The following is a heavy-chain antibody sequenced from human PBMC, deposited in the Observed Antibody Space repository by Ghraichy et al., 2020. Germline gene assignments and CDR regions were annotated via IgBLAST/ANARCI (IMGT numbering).Heavy chain of an antibody. CDR3: CTTGWYGYYRYDMDV. CDR1: GFRFSDHA. V-gene: IGHV3-49*04. D-gene: IGHD6-19*01. J-gene: IGHJ6*02. CDR2: IRSKANGGTT. Sequence: GGSLRLSCSASGFRFSDHAMSWVRQAPGKGLEWVGFIRSKANGGTTENAASVKGRFTISRDDSKSIAYLQMNSLKTEDTAVYYCCTTGWYGYYRYDMDVWGQGTTVTVSS.